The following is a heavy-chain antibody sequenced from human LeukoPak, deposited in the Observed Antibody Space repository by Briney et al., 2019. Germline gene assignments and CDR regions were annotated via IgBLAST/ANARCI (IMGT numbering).Heavy chain of an antibody. V-gene: IGHV4-61*08. CDR2: ISDLGSI. Sequence: SETLSLTCTVSGGSISSGGYYWSWIRQPPGKGLEWIAYISDLGSINYNPSLKSRVTISLDTSKNQFSLKLSSVTAADTAVYYCAGHHPRNTVDFWGQGTLVTVSS. J-gene: IGHJ4*02. CDR3: AGHHPRNTVDF. CDR1: GGSISSGGYY. D-gene: IGHD2/OR15-2a*01.